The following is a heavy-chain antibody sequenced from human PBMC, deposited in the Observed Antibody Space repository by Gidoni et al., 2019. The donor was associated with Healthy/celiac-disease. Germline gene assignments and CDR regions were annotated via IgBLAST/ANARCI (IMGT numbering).Heavy chain of an antibody. J-gene: IGHJ4*02. CDR2: ISSSSSYI. CDR1: GFTFSSYS. CDR3: ARVGLKAGSYLLGY. D-gene: IGHD2-15*01. V-gene: IGHV3-21*01. Sequence: EVQLVESGGGLVKPGGSLRLSCAASGFTFSSYSMNWVRQAPGKGLEWVSSISSSSSYIYYADSVKGRFTISRDNAKNSLYLQMNSLRAEDTAVYYCARVGLKAGSYLLGYWGQGTLVTVSS.